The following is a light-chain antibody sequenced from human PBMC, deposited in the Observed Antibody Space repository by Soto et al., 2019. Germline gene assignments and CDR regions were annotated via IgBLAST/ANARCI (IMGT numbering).Light chain of an antibody. CDR3: QHYYTSPFT. CDR1: QPISRY. Sequence: DIQMTQSPSSLSASVGDTVTITCRASQPISRYLSWYQQKPGKAPKLLMSATSRLQSGVPSRFSGSGSGTGFTLTITSLQPEDFATYYCQHYYTSPFTFGRGTRVQI. V-gene: IGKV1-39*01. CDR2: ATS. J-gene: IGKJ4*01.